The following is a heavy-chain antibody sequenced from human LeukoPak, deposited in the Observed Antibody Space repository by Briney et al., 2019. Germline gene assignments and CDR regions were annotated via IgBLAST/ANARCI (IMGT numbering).Heavy chain of an antibody. D-gene: IGHD6-19*01. V-gene: IGHV1-69*01. Sequence: SVKVSCKASGGTFSSYAISWVRQAPGQGLEWMGGVIPIFGTANYAQKFQGRVTITADESTSTAYMELSSLRSEDTAVYYCAKREAVTVTAEWDYLDYWGQGVLVTVSS. J-gene: IGHJ4*02. CDR3: AKREAVTVTAEWDYLDY. CDR1: GGTFSSYA. CDR2: VIPIFGTA.